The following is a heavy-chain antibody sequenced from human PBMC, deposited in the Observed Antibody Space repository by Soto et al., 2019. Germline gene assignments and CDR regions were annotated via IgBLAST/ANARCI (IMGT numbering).Heavy chain of an antibody. V-gene: IGHV4-34*01. CDR2: INHSGST. CDR1: GGSFSGYY. D-gene: IGHD1-1*01. CDR3: ARGLWGAWKRLPASDYFDY. Sequence: SETLSLTCAVYGGSFSGYYWSWIRQPPGKGLEWIGEINHSGSTNYNPSLKSRVTISVDTSKNQFSLKLSSVTAADTAVYYCARGLWGAWKRLPASDYFDYWGQGTLVTVSS. J-gene: IGHJ4*02.